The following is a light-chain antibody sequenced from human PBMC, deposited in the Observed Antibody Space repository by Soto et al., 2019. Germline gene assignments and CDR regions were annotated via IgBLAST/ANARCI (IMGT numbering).Light chain of an antibody. Sequence: QSALTQPASVSGSPGQSITISCTGTSSDVGGYNYVSWYQQHPGKAPKLMIYEVSNRPSGVSNRFSGSKSGNTASLTISGLQAEDEADYYCSSYTSRSTLDYLFGSGTKLTVL. V-gene: IGLV2-14*01. CDR2: EVS. J-gene: IGLJ1*01. CDR3: SSYTSRSTLDYL. CDR1: SSDVGGYNY.